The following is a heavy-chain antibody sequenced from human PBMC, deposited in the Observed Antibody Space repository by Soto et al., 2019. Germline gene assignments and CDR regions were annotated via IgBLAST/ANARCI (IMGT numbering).Heavy chain of an antibody. V-gene: IGHV3-13*01. CDR1: GFTFSSYD. Sequence: EVQLVESGGGLVQPGGSLRLSCAASGFTFSSYDMHWVRQATGKGLEWVSAIGTAGDTYYPGSVKGRFTISRENAKNSLYLQMNSLRAGDTAVYYCARLVRTGTTDYFDCGGQGTLGTFSS. CDR2: IGTAGDT. CDR3: ARLVRTGTTDYFDC. J-gene: IGHJ4*02. D-gene: IGHD1-1*01.